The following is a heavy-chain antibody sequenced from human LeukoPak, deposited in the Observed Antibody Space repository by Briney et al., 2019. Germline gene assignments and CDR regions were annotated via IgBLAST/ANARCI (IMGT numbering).Heavy chain of an antibody. J-gene: IGHJ3*02. Sequence: GASVKVSCKASGYTFTDYYMHWLRQAPGQGLEWMGWMHPNSGGTNYAQEFQGRVTMTRDTSVSTAYMDLSSLRSDDTAVYYCARHTTIFGVAIIDIWGQGTMVTVSS. CDR3: ARHTTIFGVAIIDI. CDR2: MHPNSGGT. D-gene: IGHD3-3*01. V-gene: IGHV1-2*02. CDR1: GYTFTDYY.